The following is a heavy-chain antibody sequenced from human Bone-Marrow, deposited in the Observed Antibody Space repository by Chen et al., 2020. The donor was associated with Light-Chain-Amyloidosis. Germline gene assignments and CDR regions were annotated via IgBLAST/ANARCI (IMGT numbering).Heavy chain of an antibody. V-gene: IGHV1-46*01. Sequence: VQLVQSGAEVKKPGASVKVSCKASGYTFTSYAMHWVRQAPGQGLEWMGIINPSGGSTSYAQKFQGRVTMTRDTATSTVYMELSSLRSEDTAVYYCARGGGSTIRRGGPDYWGQGTLVTVSS. CDR2: INPSGGST. J-gene: IGHJ4*02. D-gene: IGHD5-12*01. CDR1: GYTFTSYA. CDR3: ARGGGSTIRRGGPDY.